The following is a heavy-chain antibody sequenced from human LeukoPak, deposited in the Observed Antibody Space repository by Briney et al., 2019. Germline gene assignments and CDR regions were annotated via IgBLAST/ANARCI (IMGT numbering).Heavy chain of an antibody. V-gene: IGHV3-21*01. D-gene: IGHD6-6*01. CDR1: GFTFSSYS. Sequence: GSLRLSCAASGFTFSSYSMNWVRQAPGKGLEWVSSISSSSSYIYYADSVKGRFTISRDNAKNSLYLQMNSLRAEDTAVYYCARGHESSRSSGDYWRQGTLVTVSS. CDR3: ARGHESSRSSGDY. J-gene: IGHJ4*02. CDR2: ISSSSSYI.